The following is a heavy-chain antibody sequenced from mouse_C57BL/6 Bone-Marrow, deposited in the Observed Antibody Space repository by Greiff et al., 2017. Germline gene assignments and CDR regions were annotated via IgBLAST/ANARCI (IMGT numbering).Heavy chain of an antibody. CDR3: AREAYYYGSPYYFDY. CDR2: ISDGGSYT. Sequence: VQLKESGGGLVKPGGSLKLSCAASGFTFSSYAMSWVRQTPEKRLEWVATISDGGSYTYYPDNVKGRFTISRDNAKNNLYLQLSHLKSEDTAMYYCAREAYYYGSPYYFDYWGQGTTLTVSS. CDR1: GFTFSSYA. D-gene: IGHD1-1*01. J-gene: IGHJ2*01. V-gene: IGHV5-4*01.